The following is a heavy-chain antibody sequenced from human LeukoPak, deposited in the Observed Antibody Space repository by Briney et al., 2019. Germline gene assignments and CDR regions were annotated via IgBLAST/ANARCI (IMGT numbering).Heavy chain of an antibody. CDR1: GGSISSYY. CDR3: ARNLYSYGLNHAFDI. CDR2: IYYSGST. V-gene: IGHV4-59*01. Sequence: SETLSLTCTVSGGSISSYYWSWIRQPPGKGLEWIGYIYYSGSTNYNPSLKSRVTISVDTSKNQFSLKLGSVTVADTAVYYCARNLYSYGLNHAFDIWGQGTMVTVSS. J-gene: IGHJ3*02. D-gene: IGHD5-18*01.